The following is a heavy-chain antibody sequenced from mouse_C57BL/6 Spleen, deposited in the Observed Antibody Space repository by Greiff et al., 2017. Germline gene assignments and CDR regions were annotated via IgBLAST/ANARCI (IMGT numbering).Heavy chain of an antibody. D-gene: IGHD3-3*01. Sequence: VQLQQPGTELVKPGASVKLSCKASGYTFTSYWMHWVKQRPGQGLEWIGNINPSNGGTNYNEKFKSKATLTVDKSSSTAYMQLSSLTSEDSAVYYCAREGCYEGGWFAYWGQGTLVTVSA. J-gene: IGHJ3*01. CDR3: AREGCYEGGWFAY. V-gene: IGHV1-53*01. CDR1: GYTFTSYW. CDR2: INPSNGGT.